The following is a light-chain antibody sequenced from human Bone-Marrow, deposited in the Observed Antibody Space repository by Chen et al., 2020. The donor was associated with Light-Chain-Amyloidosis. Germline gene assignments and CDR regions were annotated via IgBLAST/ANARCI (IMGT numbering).Light chain of an antibody. CDR1: TSNIGADYD. CDR3: QSYDNSLTSLV. CDR2: ANS. V-gene: IGLV1-40*01. Sequence: QSVLTQPPSVSGAPGQRGPLSCTGPTSNIGADYDVHWYQQVPGTAPKLLILANSNRPSGVPDRFSGSRSGTSASLAITGLQAEDEAHYYCQSYDNSLTSLVFGGGTKLTVL. J-gene: IGLJ3*02.